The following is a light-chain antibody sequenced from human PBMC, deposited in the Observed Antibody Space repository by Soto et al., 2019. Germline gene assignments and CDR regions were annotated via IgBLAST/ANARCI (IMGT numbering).Light chain of an antibody. J-gene: IGKJ2*01. V-gene: IGKV3-15*01. CDR1: QSVSSD. Sequence: EIVMTQSPATLSVSPGERATLSCRASQSVSSDFAWYQQKPGQAPRLLIYGESTRATDIPARFTGSGSGTEFTLTISSLQSEDFAIYYCQQYYKGPPTLGQGTKLEIK. CDR3: QQYYKGPPT. CDR2: GES.